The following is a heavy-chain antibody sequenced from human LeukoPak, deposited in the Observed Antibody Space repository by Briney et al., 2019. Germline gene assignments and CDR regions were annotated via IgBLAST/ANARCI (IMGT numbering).Heavy chain of an antibody. CDR1: GFTFSSYS. CDR2: ISSSSSYI. D-gene: IGHD4-17*01. Sequence: GGSLRLSCAASGFTFSSYSMNWVRQAPGKGLEWVSYISSSSSYIYYADSVKGRFTISRDNAKNSLYLQMNSLRAEDTAVYYCARDRGTVYGDYGGGFDYWGQGTLVTVSS. V-gene: IGHV3-21*01. J-gene: IGHJ4*02. CDR3: ARDRGTVYGDYGGGFDY.